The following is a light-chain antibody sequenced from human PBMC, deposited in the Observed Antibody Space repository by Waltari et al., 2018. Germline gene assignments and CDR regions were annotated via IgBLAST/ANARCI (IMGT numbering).Light chain of an antibody. CDR1: QSDLYRSHNKTS. Sequence: DIVLTQSPDSLAVSLGERATINCKSSQSDLYRSHNKTSLAWYQQKPGQPPKLLIYWAFTRESGVPDRFSGSGSGTDFTLTISNLQAEDVAVYSCQQYYSVPFTFGQGTKLEIK. CDR2: WAF. J-gene: IGKJ2*01. CDR3: QQYYSVPFT. V-gene: IGKV4-1*01.